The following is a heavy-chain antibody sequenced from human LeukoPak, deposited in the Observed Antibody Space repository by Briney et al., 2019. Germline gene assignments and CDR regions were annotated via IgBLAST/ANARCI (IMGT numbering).Heavy chain of an antibody. Sequence: GGSLRLSCAASGFSFSSYSMNWVRQAPGKGLEWVSSISSSSIYIDYADSVKGRFTISRDNAENSMYLQMNSLRAEDTAVYYCARPTPYFDYWGQGTLVTVSS. CDR2: ISSSSIYI. CDR1: GFSFSSYS. V-gene: IGHV3-21*01. CDR3: ARPTPYFDY. J-gene: IGHJ4*02.